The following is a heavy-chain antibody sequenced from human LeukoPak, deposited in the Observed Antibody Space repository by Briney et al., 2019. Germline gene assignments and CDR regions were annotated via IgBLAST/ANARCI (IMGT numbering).Heavy chain of an antibody. CDR1: GGSISSYY. CDR2: IYYSGTT. CDR3: ARVQVVPAATQHFDY. D-gene: IGHD2-2*01. J-gene: IGHJ4*02. Sequence: PSETLSLTCTVSGGSISSYYWSWIRQPPGKGLEWIGYIYYSGTTNYNPSLKSRVTISVDTSKNQFSLKLSSVTAADTAVYYCARVQVVPAATQHFDYWGQGTLVIVSS. V-gene: IGHV4-59*01.